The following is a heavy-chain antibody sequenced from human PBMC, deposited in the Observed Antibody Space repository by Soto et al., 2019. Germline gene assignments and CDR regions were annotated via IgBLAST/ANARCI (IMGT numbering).Heavy chain of an antibody. CDR3: ARAPRGNYGYPSYFDY. D-gene: IGHD3-10*01. CDR1: GGSISSGNYY. V-gene: IGHV4-30-4*01. CDR2: ISYSGTT. Sequence: PSETLSLTCTVSGGSISSGNYYWSWIRQPPGKGLEWIGFISYSGTTHYSASLRSRVSISVDTSKNQFSLDLSSVTAADTAVYYCARAPRGNYGYPSYFDYWGQGTLVT. J-gene: IGHJ4*02.